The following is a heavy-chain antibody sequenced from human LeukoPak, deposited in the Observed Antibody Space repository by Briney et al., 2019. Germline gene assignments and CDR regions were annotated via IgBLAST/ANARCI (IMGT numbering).Heavy chain of an antibody. CDR3: ARDLITGPGWYFDL. CDR2: VSTGSNYI. V-gene: IGHV3-21*01. Sequence: GGSLRLSCTASGFTFSSYSLNWVRQAPGKGLEWVSSVSTGSNYIYYADSVKGRFTISRDNDKNSLYLQMNSLRAEDTAVYYCARDLITGPGWYFDLWGRGTLVTVSS. D-gene: IGHD1-20*01. J-gene: IGHJ2*01. CDR1: GFTFSSYS.